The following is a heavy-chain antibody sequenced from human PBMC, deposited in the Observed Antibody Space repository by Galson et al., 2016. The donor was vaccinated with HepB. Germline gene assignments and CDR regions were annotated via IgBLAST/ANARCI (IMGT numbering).Heavy chain of an antibody. CDR1: GFSFHNYG. CDR3: ARAWGNYGMDV. J-gene: IGHJ6*02. CDR2: IYSSGST. Sequence: SLRLSCAASGFSFHNYGMHWVRQAPGKGLEWVSVIYSSGSTYYADSVKGRFTFSRDNSKNTLYLQMNSLRAEDTAVYYCARAWGNYGMDVWGQGTLVTVSS. V-gene: IGHV3-53*01. D-gene: IGHD7-27*01.